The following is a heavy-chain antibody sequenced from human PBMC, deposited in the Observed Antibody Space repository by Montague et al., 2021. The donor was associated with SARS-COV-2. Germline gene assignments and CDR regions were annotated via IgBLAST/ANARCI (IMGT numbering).Heavy chain of an antibody. CDR1: EFTFSSYA. CDR3: AKAALGSGSYFDY. D-gene: IGHD2-15*01. J-gene: IGHJ4*02. V-gene: IGHV3-23*01. Sequence: SLRLSCAASEFTFSSYAMSWVRQAPGKGLEWVSAISGSGGRTYYADSVKGRFTLSRDNPKNTLYLQMNSLRAEDTAVYYCAKAALGSGSYFDYWGQGTLVTVSS. CDR2: ISGSGGRT.